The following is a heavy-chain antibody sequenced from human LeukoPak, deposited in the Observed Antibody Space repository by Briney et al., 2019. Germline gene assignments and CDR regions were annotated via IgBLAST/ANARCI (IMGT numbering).Heavy chain of an antibody. D-gene: IGHD1-26*01. Sequence: ASVKASCKASGYTFTSYYMHWVRQAPGQGLEWMGWINPNSGGTNYAQKFQGRVTMTRDTSISTAYMELSRLRSDDTAVYYCARDSRRELPRLDYWGQGTLVTVSS. CDR2: INPNSGGT. CDR3: ARDSRRELPRLDY. CDR1: GYTFTSYY. J-gene: IGHJ4*02. V-gene: IGHV1-2*02.